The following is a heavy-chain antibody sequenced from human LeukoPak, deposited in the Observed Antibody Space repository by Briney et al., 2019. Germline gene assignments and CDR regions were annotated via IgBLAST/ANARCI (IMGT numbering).Heavy chain of an antibody. CDR1: GGSVSSGSYY. CDR3: AREIAGIGY. D-gene: IGHD6-13*01. V-gene: IGHV4-61*01. Sequence: PSETLSLTCTVSGGSVSSGSYYWSWIRQPPGKGLEWIGYIYYSGSTNYNPSLKSRVTISVDTSKNQFSLKLSSVTAADTAVYYCAREIAGIGYWGQGTLVTVSS. J-gene: IGHJ4*02. CDR2: IYYSGST.